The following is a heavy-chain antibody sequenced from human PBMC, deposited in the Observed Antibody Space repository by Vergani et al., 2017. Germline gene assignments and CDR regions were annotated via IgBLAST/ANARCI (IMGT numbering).Heavy chain of an antibody. CDR1: GYSFTSYW. D-gene: IGHD2-2*01. Sequence: EVQLVQSGAEVKKPGESLKISCKGSGYSFTSYWIGWVRQMPGKGLEWMGIIYPGDSDTRYSPSFQGQVTISADKSLSTAYLQWSSLKASDTAMYYCARRHWSRTRFLFFFDFWGQGTLVTVSS. CDR2: IYPGDSDT. J-gene: IGHJ4*02. CDR3: ARRHWSRTRFLFFFDF. V-gene: IGHV5-51*01.